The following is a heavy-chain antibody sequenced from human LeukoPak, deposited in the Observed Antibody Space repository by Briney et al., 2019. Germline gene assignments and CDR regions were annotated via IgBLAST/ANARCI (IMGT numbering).Heavy chain of an antibody. CDR2: IYHSGST. V-gene: IGHV4-4*02. D-gene: IGHD6-19*01. CDR1: GGSISSSNW. Sequence: PSETLSLTCAVSGGSISSSNWWSWVRQPPVKGLEWIGEIYHSGSTNYNPSLKSRVTISVDKSKNQFSLKLSSVTAADTAVYYCAQWPTGTRWFDPWGQGTLVTVSS. J-gene: IGHJ5*02. CDR3: AQWPTGTRWFDP.